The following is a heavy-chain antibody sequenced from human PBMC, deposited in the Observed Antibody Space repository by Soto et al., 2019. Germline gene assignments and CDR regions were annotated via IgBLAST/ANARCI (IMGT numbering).Heavy chain of an antibody. D-gene: IGHD3-3*01. Sequence: QVQLVQSGAEVKKPGASVKVSCKASGYTFTSYAMHWVRQAPGQRLEWMGWINAGNGNTKYSQKFQGRVTITRDTSASTAYMELSSLRSEDTAVYYCARVSGGDVWSGYSLPGYFDYWGQGTLVTVSS. V-gene: IGHV1-3*01. CDR1: GYTFTSYA. J-gene: IGHJ4*02. CDR3: ARVSGGDVWSGYSLPGYFDY. CDR2: INAGNGNT.